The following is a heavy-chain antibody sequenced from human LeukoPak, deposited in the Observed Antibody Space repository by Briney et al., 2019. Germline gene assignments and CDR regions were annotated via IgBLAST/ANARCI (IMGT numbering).Heavy chain of an antibody. Sequence: GGCLILACAVSGYTFGDDVMSWIRQAPGQGLEWVSYISNSGGYTNYADSVAGRFPISRDNAENSLYLQMNSLRAEDTAVYYCERSRGAGPGIYFYYWGHGGLFTATS. CDR2: ISNSGGYT. D-gene: IGHD1-14*01. CDR3: ERSRGAGPGIYFYY. J-gene: IGHJ4*01. CDR1: GYTFGDDV. V-gene: IGHV3-11*03.